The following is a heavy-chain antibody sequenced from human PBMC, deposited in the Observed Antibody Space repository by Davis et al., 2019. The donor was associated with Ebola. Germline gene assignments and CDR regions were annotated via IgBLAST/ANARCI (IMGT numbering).Heavy chain of an antibody. Sequence: PGGSLRLSCAASGFTVSSNYMSWVRQAPGKGLEWVSVIYSGGSTYYADSVKGRFTISRHNSKNTLYLQMNSLRAEDTAVYYCARGFTPGRNIYYYYYGMDVWGQGTTVTVSS. CDR2: IYSGGST. J-gene: IGHJ6*02. CDR1: GFTVSSNY. V-gene: IGHV3-53*04. CDR3: ARGFTPGRNIYYYYYGMDV. D-gene: IGHD2/OR15-2a*01.